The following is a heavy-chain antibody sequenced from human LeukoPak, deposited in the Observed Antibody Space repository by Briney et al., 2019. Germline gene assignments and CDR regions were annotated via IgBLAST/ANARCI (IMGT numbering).Heavy chain of an antibody. CDR1: GFTFSNYA. CDR3: ARWVATIGGFDY. Sequence: GGSLRLSCAASGFTFSNYAMHWVRQAPGKGLECVSVISSNGGNIYYADSVKGRFTISRDNSKNTLYLQMGSLRAEDTAVYYCARWVATIGGFDYWGQGTLVTVSS. D-gene: IGHD5-12*01. J-gene: IGHJ4*02. V-gene: IGHV3-64*02. CDR2: ISSNGGNI.